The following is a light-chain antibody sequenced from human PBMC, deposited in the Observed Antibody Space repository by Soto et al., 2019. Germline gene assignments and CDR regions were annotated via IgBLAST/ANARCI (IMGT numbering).Light chain of an antibody. CDR1: SRDVGGYNY. CDR2: DVS. CDR3: CSYAGSYPYV. Sequence: SAVLQPRSVSGSPGQSVTISCTGTSRDVGGYNYVSWYQQHPGKAPKLMISDVSKRPSGVPDRFSGSKSGNTASLTISGLQAEDEADYYCCSYAGSYPYVFGSGTKVTVL. V-gene: IGLV2-11*01. J-gene: IGLJ1*01.